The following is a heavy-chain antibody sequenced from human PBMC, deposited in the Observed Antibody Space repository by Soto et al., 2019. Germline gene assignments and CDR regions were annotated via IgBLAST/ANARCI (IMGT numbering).Heavy chain of an antibody. CDR1: GFTFSSYW. Sequence: GGSLRLSCAASGFTFSSYWMHWVRQAPGKGLVWVSRINSDGSSTSYADSVKGRFTISRDNAKNTLYLQMNSLRAEDTAVYYCARAPLYKPYGGNDLTDYWGQGTLVTVSS. CDR2: INSDGSST. D-gene: IGHD4-17*01. V-gene: IGHV3-74*01. J-gene: IGHJ4*02. CDR3: ARAPLYKPYGGNDLTDY.